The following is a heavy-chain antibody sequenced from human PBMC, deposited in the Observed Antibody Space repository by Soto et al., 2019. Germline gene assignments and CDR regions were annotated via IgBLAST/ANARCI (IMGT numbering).Heavy chain of an antibody. Sequence: SGTLSLTCTVSRGSINNSYWTWIRQPPGKGLEWIGYIYYSGSTNYNPSLKSRVTISLDTSKNQFSLRLSSVTAADTAVYYCARDAKGFSYFDYWGQGALVTVSS. D-gene: IGHD2-15*01. CDR2: IYYSGST. J-gene: IGHJ4*02. CDR3: ARDAKGFSYFDY. CDR1: RGSINNSY. V-gene: IGHV4-59*01.